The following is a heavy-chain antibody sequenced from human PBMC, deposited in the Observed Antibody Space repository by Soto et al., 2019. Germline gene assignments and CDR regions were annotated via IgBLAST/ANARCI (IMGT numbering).Heavy chain of an antibody. V-gene: IGHV3-53*01. CDR3: ARLVTGFDS. J-gene: IGHJ4*02. CDR2: IYSSGIT. D-gene: IGHD2-21*02. CDR1: GFTVSSNH. Sequence: EVQLVESGGGLIQPGGSLRLSCAAFGFTVSSNHMNWVRQAPGKGLECVSVIYSSGITYYVDSVKGRFSISRDSSKNTLYLQMNSLRAEDTAVYYCARLVTGFDSWGQGTPVTVSS.